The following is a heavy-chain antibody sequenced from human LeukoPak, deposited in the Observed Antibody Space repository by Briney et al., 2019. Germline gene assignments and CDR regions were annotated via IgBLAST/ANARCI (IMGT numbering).Heavy chain of an antibody. CDR2: ISSSGSTI. CDR1: GFTFSDYY. V-gene: IGHV3-11*01. D-gene: IGHD6-25*01. CDR3: ASASYSSGRNAFDI. J-gene: IGHJ3*02. Sequence: PGGSLRLSCAASGFTFSDYYMSWIRQAPGKGLEWVSYISSSGSTIYYADFVKGRFTISRDNAKNSLYLQMNSLRAEDTAVYYCASASYSSGRNAFDIWGQGTMVTVSS.